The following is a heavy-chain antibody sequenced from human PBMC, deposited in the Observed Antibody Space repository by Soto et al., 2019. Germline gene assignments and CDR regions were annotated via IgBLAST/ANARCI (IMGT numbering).Heavy chain of an antibody. J-gene: IGHJ4*02. CDR1: GFRFNTNW. Sequence: EVPLVESGGGLVQPGGSLRLSCAASGFRFNTNWMSWVRQAPGKGLEWVVNIKHDGSERNHVDSVRGRFTISIDNAKSSLYLQMNSLRVEDTAVYYCARELSWSGRDYWGQGTLVIVSP. D-gene: IGHD3-10*01. V-gene: IGHV3-7*01. CDR3: ARELSWSGRDY. CDR2: IKHDGSER.